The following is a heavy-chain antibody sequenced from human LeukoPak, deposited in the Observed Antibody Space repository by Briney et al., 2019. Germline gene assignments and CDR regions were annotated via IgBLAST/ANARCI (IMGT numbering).Heavy chain of an antibody. CDR1: GGSISGSSYY. J-gene: IGHJ5*02. Sequence: KSSETLSLTCTVSGGSISGSSYYWSWIRQPPGKGLEWIGYIYYSGSTNYNPSLKSRVTISVDTSKNQFSLKLSSVTAADTAVYYCARGDADFWSGYYARSIWFDPWGQGTLVTVSS. CDR3: ARGDADFWSGYYARSIWFDP. V-gene: IGHV4-61*01. D-gene: IGHD3-3*01. CDR2: IYYSGST.